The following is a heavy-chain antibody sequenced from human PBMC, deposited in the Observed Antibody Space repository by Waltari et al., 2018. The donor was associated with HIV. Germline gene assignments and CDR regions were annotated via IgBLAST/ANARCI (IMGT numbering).Heavy chain of an antibody. CDR1: GAPIRSGGYY. CDR3: ARVRSPGYTYGFYFYYYGMDV. J-gene: IGHJ6*02. CDR2: IYYSGST. D-gene: IGHD5-18*01. Sequence: QVQLQESGPGLVKPSQTLSLTCTVSGAPIRSGGYYRRWLRPHPGKALAWIGFIYYSGSTSYNPSLKSRVTISVDTSKNQFSLKLSSVTAADTAVYYCARVRSPGYTYGFYFYYYGMDVWGQGTTVTVSS. V-gene: IGHV4-31*03.